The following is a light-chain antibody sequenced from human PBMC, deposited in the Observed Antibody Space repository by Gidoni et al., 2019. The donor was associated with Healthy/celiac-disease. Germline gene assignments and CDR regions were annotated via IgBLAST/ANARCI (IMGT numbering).Light chain of an antibody. J-gene: IGKJ3*01. Sequence: DIQMTQSPSSLSASVGDRVTITCRASQSISSYFNWYQQKPGNAPKLLIYAASSLQSGVPSRFSGSGSGTDFTLTISSLQPEDFATYYCQQSYSTLFFGPXTKVDIK. V-gene: IGKV1-39*01. CDR3: QQSYSTLF. CDR1: QSISSY. CDR2: AAS.